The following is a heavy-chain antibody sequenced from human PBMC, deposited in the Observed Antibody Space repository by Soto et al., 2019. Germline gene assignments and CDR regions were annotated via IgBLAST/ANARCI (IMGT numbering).Heavy chain of an antibody. J-gene: IGHJ4*02. CDR3: ARGRDTSHPGDFDH. V-gene: IGHV3-33*01. Sequence: QVQLVESGGGVVQPGRSLRLSCAASGFTFSIYGIHWVRQVPGKGLEWVAVIWYDGSNKYYADSVKGRFTISRDNSKNTLYLQMNSLRVEDTAIYYCARGRDTSHPGDFDHWGQGTLVTVSS. CDR2: IWYDGSNK. D-gene: IGHD5-18*01. CDR1: GFTFSIYG.